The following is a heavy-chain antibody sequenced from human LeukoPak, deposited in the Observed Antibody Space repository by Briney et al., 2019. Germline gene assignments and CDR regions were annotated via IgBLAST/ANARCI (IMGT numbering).Heavy chain of an antibody. CDR3: AKDRGIISDY. V-gene: IGHV3-23*01. CDR1: GFTFSSYA. J-gene: IGHJ4*02. CDR2: ISGSGGST. D-gene: IGHD3-10*01. Sequence: QSGGSLRLSCAASGFTFSSYAMSWVRQAPGKGLEWVSAISGSGGSTYYADSVKGRFTTSRDNSKNTLYLQMNSLRVEDTAVYYCAKDRGIISDYWGQGTLVTVSS.